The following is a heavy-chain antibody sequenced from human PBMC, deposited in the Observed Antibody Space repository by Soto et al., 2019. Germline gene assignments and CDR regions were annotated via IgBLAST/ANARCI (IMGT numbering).Heavy chain of an antibody. V-gene: IGHV3-53*01. CDR1: GFIVSRNY. CDR2: IYTDGST. J-gene: IGHJ3*01. Sequence: GGSLRLSCAASGFIVSRNYMSWVRQAPGKGLEWVSIIYTDGSTHYADSVKGRFTISRDNFKNTLYLQMNSLRVEDTAVYYCARDEVRQQSAFALWGQGTMVTVSS. D-gene: IGHD6-13*01. CDR3: ARDEVRQQSAFAL.